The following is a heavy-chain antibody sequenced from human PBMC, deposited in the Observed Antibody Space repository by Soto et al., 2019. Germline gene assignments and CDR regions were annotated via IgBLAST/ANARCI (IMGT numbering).Heavy chain of an antibody. J-gene: IGHJ4*02. D-gene: IGHD5-18*01. CDR2: IYYSGST. Sequence: SETLSLTCTVSGGSISSYYWSWIRQPPGKGLEWTGYIYYSGSTNYNPSLKSRVTISVDTSKNQFSLKLSSVTAADTAVYYCAGGGGYSNPYNFDYWGQGTLVTVSS. CDR3: AGGGGYSNPYNFDY. CDR1: GGSISSYY. V-gene: IGHV4-59*01.